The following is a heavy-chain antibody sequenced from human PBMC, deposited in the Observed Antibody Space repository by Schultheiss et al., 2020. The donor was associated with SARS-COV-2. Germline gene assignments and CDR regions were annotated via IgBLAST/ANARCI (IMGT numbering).Heavy chain of an antibody. Sequence: SETLSLTCTVSGGSVSSGSYYWSWIRQPPGKGLEWIGYIYYSGSTYYNPSLKSRVTISVDTSKNQFSLKLSSVTAADTAVYYCARDLMGYYFDYWGQGTLVTVSS. J-gene: IGHJ4*02. CDR3: ARDLMGYYFDY. CDR1: GGSVSSGSYY. D-gene: IGHD3-16*01. V-gene: IGHV4-61*01. CDR2: IYYSGST.